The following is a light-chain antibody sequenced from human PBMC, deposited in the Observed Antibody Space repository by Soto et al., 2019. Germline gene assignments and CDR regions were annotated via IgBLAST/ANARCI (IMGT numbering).Light chain of an antibody. CDR1: QSVSSSY. V-gene: IGKV3-20*01. CDR2: GAS. Sequence: EIVLTQSPGTLSLSPGERATLSCRASQSVSSSYLAWYQQKPGQAPRLLIYGASSRATGIPDRFSGSGSGTDFTVTISILEPEDFAVYYGQQYGSSPLTFGGGTKVEIK. CDR3: QQYGSSPLT. J-gene: IGKJ4*01.